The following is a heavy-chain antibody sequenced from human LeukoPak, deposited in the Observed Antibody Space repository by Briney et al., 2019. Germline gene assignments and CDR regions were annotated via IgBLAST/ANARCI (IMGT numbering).Heavy chain of an antibody. D-gene: IGHD3-22*01. CDR2: VSYDGGHK. Sequence: QSGGSLRLSCVASGFSLNEYGIHWVRQAPGKGLEWVAVVSYDGGHKYYADSVKGRFTISRDTSSDTVSLQMNSLRVEDTAVYYCARDRINMMVLGHDSGLDFWGQGTLVTVSS. CDR3: ARDRINMMVLGHDSGLDF. CDR1: GFSLNEYG. J-gene: IGHJ4*02. V-gene: IGHV3-30*03.